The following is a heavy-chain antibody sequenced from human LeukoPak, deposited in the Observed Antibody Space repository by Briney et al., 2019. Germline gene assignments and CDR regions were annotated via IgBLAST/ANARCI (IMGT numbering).Heavy chain of an antibody. CDR3: ARGGLYFDWSPNYYYGMDV. J-gene: IGHJ6*02. D-gene: IGHD3-9*01. CDR2: IWYDGSNK. Sequence: GGSLRLSCAASGFTFSNSGMHWVRQAPGKGLEWVAIIWYDGSNKYYVDSVKGRFTISRDNSKNTLYLQMNSLGAEDTAVYYCARGGLYFDWSPNYYYGMDVWGQGTTVTVSS. V-gene: IGHV3-33*01. CDR1: GFTFSNSG.